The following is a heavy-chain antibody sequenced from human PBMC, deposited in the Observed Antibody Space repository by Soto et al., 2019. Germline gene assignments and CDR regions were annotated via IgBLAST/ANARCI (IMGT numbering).Heavy chain of an antibody. Sequence: VGSLRLSCAASGFTFSSYAMHWVRQAPGKGLEWVAVISYDGSNKYYADSVKGRFTISRDNSKNTLYLQMNSLRAEDTAVYYCARVSCSSTSCYGPNYYGMDVWGQGTTVTVSS. D-gene: IGHD2-2*01. CDR2: ISYDGSNK. V-gene: IGHV3-30-3*01. CDR1: GFTFSSYA. CDR3: ARVSCSSTSCYGPNYYGMDV. J-gene: IGHJ6*02.